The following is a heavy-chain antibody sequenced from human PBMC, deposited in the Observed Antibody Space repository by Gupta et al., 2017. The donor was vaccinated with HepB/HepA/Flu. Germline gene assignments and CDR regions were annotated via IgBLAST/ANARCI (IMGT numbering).Heavy chain of an antibody. CDR2: ISRSASTA. CDR1: GFTFSNYA. D-gene: IGHD7-27*01. Sequence: EVQLLESGGGLVQIGGSLRLSCAASGFTFSNYAMDWVRQAPGKGLEWVSDISRSASTAQYAESVKGQFTISRDNSKNTLDLQMNSLRVEDTAVYYCAKRSGAGGHFDYWGQGTLVTVSS. CDR3: AKRSGAGGHFDY. V-gene: IGHV3-23*01. J-gene: IGHJ4*02.